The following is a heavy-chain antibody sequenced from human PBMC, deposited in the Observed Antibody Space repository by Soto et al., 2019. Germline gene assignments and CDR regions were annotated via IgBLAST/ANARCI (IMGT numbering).Heavy chain of an antibody. CDR1: GGSINDYY. V-gene: IGHV4-59*01. CDR3: ARVNRGAFDS. CDR2: IFYTGDT. J-gene: IGHJ4*02. Sequence: PSETLSLTCTVSGGSINDYYWSWIRQPPGKGLEWIGYIFYTGDTSYRPSLKSRITISLDTSDNHFSLKLTSVTAADTAVYYCARVNRGAFDSWGQGTMVTVYS.